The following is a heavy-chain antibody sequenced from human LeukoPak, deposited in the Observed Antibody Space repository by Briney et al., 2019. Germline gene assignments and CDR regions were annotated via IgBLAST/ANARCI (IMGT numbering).Heavy chain of an antibody. V-gene: IGHV4-59*01. Sequence: SETLSLTCTVSGGSISSYYWSWIRQPPGKGLEWIGYIYYSGSTNYNPSLKSRVTVSVDMSKNQFSLKLSSVTAADTAVYYCARYSSGWYYGMDVWGQGTTVTVSS. CDR2: IYYSGST. J-gene: IGHJ6*02. D-gene: IGHD6-19*01. CDR1: GGSISSYY. CDR3: ARYSSGWYYGMDV.